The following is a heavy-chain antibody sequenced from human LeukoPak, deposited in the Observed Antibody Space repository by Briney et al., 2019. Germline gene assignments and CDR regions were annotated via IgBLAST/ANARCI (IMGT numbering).Heavy chain of an antibody. D-gene: IGHD2-2*01. CDR2: ISAYNGNT. CDR3: ARDTCSSTSCYAGVRGFDY. V-gene: IGHV1-18*01. Sequence: GASVKVSCKASGYTFTSYGISWVRQSPGQGLEWMGWISAYNGNTNYAQKLQGRVTMTTDTSTSIAYMELRSLRSDDTAVYYCARDTCSSTSCYAGVRGFDYWGQGTLVTVSS. CDR1: GYTFTSYG. J-gene: IGHJ4*02.